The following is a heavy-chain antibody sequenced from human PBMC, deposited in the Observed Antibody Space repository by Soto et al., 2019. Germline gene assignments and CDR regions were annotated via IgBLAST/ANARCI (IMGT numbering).Heavy chain of an antibody. J-gene: IGHJ4*02. CDR1: GGSISSYY. D-gene: IGHD4-17*01. CDR3: ASSMTTVTIVEY. CDR2: IYYSGST. Sequence: SETLSLTCTVSGGSISSYYWSWIRQPPGKGLEWIGYIYYSGSTNYNPSLKSRVTISVDTSKNQFSLKLSSVTAADTAVYYCASSMTTVTIVEYWGQGTLVTVSS. V-gene: IGHV4-59*01.